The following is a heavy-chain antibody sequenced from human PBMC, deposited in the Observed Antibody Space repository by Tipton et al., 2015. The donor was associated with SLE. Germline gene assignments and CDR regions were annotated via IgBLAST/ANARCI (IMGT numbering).Heavy chain of an antibody. Sequence: TLSLTCAVSGGSISSHYWSWIRQPPGKGLEWIGYIYYSGSTNYNPSLKSRVTISVGTSKNQFSLKLSSVTAADTAVYYCAREGVGSGWLFDYWGQGTLVTVSS. CDR2: IYYSGST. J-gene: IGHJ4*02. V-gene: IGHV4-59*11. CDR1: GGSISSHY. CDR3: AREGVGSGWLFDY. D-gene: IGHD6-19*01.